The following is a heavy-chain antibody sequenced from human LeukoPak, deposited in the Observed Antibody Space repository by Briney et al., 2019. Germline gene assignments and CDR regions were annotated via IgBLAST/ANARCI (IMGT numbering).Heavy chain of an antibody. CDR3: AREEDGDYFSI. J-gene: IGHJ3*02. D-gene: IGHD4-17*01. CDR2: INPSGGST. Sequence: GASVKVSCKASRYTFTSYYMHWVRQAPGQGLEWMGIINPSGGSTSYAQKFQGRVTMTRDTSTSTVYMVLSSLRSEDTAVYYCAREEDGDYFSIWGQGTMVTASS. V-gene: IGHV1-46*01. CDR1: RYTFTSYY.